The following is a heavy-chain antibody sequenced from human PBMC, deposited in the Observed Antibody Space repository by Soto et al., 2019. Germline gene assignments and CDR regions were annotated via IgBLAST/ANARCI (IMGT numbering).Heavy chain of an antibody. J-gene: IGHJ4*02. CDR2: ISSSSFTI. D-gene: IGHD3-3*01. CDR3: ARDYNDCWSGHFDY. CDR1: VFSFSDYS. V-gene: IGHV3-48*01. Sequence: GWSLRLSCASSVFSFSDYSMNWVRQAPGRGLEWVSYISSSSFTIHYADSVEGRFAISRDNAKNSLYLQMNSLRAEDTAVYYCARDYNDCWSGHFDYWGQGALVTVSS.